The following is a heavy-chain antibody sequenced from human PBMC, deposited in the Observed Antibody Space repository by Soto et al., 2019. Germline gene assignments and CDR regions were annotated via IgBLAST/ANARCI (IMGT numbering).Heavy chain of an antibody. V-gene: IGHV4-34*01. CDR2: INHRGST. Sequence: PSETLSLTCAVYGGSFSGYSWSWIRQPPGKGLEWIGEINHRGSTNYNPSLKSRVTVSVDTSKNQFSLKVTSVTAADTAVYYCAGHCTTTSCYWRFDPWGKGTLVTVSS. J-gene: IGHJ5*02. CDR1: GGSFSGYS. D-gene: IGHD2-2*01. CDR3: AGHCTTTSCYWRFDP.